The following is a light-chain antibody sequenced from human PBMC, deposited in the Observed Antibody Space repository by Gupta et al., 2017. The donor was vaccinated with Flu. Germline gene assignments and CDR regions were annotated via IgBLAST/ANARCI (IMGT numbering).Light chain of an antibody. V-gene: IGKV1-9*01. CDR1: QVINTH. CDR2: GTS. J-gene: IGKJ4*01. Sequence: PSFLSASLGDRVTITCRASQVINTHFAWYQQKPGEAPKLLIYGTSTLETGVPSRFSGSGSGTEFTLTISSLEPEDFAIYHCQQLSTYPLTFGQGTKVEIK. CDR3: QQLSTYPLT.